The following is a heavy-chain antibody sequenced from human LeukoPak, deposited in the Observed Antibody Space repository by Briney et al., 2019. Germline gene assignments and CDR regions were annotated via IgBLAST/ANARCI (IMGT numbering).Heavy chain of an antibody. Sequence: GASLRLSCAASGFTFSSYAMSWVRQAPGKGLEWVSAISGSGGSTYYADSVKGRFTISRDNSKDTLYLQMNSLRAEGTAVYYCAKGAVYYYGSGSYYYYYGMDVWGQGTTVTVSS. CDR3: AKGAVYYYGSGSYYYYYGMDV. J-gene: IGHJ6*02. D-gene: IGHD3-10*01. V-gene: IGHV3-23*01. CDR2: ISGSGGST. CDR1: GFTFSSYA.